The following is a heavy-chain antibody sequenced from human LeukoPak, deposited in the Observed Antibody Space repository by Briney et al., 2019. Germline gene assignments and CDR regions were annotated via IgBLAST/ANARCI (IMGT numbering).Heavy chain of an antibody. CDR2: IYYSGST. V-gene: IGHV4-39*01. CDR1: GVSISSSSYY. J-gene: IGHJ4*02. CDR3: ARLRGYSYGYGDY. Sequence: SGTLSLTCTVSGVSISSSSYYWGWIRQRPGKGLEWIGSIYYSGSTYYNSSLKRLVTIYVDTSKNQFSLKLSSVTAPETAPYYCARLRGYSYGYGDYWGQGTLVTVPS. D-gene: IGHD5-18*01.